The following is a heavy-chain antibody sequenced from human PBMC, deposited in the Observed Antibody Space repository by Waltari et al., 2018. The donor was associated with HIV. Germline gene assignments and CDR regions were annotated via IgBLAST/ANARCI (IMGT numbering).Heavy chain of an antibody. Sequence: QVQLVQTGAEMRMPESSVRVPCKATGGGFGSYTSSWARQAPGQGLEWMGGIIPKFGATHFAQKFQGRVTISADESTSTVYLELTSLRSDDTAVYYCARGGCSGRTCYSKSFDLWGQGTKVTVSS. V-gene: IGHV1-69*01. CDR1: GGGFGSYT. CDR3: ARGGCSGRTCYSKSFDL. J-gene: IGHJ3*01. D-gene: IGHD2-15*01. CDR2: IIPKFGAT.